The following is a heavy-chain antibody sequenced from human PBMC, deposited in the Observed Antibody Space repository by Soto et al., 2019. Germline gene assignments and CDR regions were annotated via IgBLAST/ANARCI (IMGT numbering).Heavy chain of an antibody. CDR1: GFTFSSYG. J-gene: IGHJ6*02. CDR2: ISYDGSNK. V-gene: IGHV3-30*18. Sequence: GGSLRLSCAASGFTFSSYGMHWVRQAPGKGLEWVAVISYDGSNKYYADSVKGRFTISRDNSKNTLYLQMNSLRAEDTAVYYCAKEGARVDFWSGYYYYYYGMDVWGQGTTVTVSS. D-gene: IGHD3-3*01. CDR3: AKEGARVDFWSGYYYYYYGMDV.